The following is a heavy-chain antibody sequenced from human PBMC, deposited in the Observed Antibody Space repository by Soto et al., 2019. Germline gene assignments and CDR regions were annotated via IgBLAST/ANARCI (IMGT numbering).Heavy chain of an antibody. CDR3: ARDHRVLRYFRAALPFGSPDV. Sequence: EVQLVESGGGLVQPGGSLRLSCAASGFTFSSYWMSWVRQAPGKGLEWVANIKQDRSEKYYVDSVKGRFTISRDNAKNSLYLQMNSLRAEDTAVYYCARDHRVLRYFRAALPFGSPDVWGQGTTVTVSS. J-gene: IGHJ6*02. CDR2: IKQDRSEK. D-gene: IGHD3-9*01. CDR1: GFTFSSYW. V-gene: IGHV3-7*05.